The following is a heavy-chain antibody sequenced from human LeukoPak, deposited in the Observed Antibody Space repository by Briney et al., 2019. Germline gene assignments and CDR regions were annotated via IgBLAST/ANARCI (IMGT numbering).Heavy chain of an antibody. CDR2: ISHSGSEK. CDR1: GFTFSTFS. V-gene: IGHV3-30-3*01. CDR3: AKDLANSWTIDY. D-gene: IGHD1-1*01. Sequence: PGGSLRLSYAASGFTFSTFSMYWVRPASGKELEWVALISHSGSEKYYADSVEGRFTISRDNSRNTLYLQMNSLSVEDTAFYYCAKDLANSWTIDYWGQGTLVTVSS. J-gene: IGHJ4*02.